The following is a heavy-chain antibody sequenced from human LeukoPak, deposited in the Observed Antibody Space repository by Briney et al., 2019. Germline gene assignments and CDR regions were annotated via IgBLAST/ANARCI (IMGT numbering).Heavy chain of an antibody. CDR3: ARDTRSVWSDAFDM. CDR1: GGSISSYY. J-gene: IGHJ3*02. Sequence: PSETLSLTCTVSGGSISSYYWTWIRQPAGKGLEWIGRIYVGGTPKYNPTLKSRVTMSIDTSRSQFSLKLNSVTAADTAVYSCARDTRSVWSDAFDMWGQGTVVTVSS. CDR2: IYVGGTP. D-gene: IGHD6-13*01. V-gene: IGHV4-4*07.